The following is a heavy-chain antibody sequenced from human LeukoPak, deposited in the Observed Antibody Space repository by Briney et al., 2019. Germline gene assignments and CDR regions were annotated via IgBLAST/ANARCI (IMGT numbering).Heavy chain of an antibody. CDR1: GFTFSIYA. Sequence: GGSLRLSCAASGFTFSIYAMTWVRQTPGKGLEWVSAITGSGDYTYYTDSVEGRVTISRDNSKNTVYLQMNSLRVEDTAVYYCAKDRRGVFDFWGQGTLVTVSS. D-gene: IGHD3-10*01. J-gene: IGHJ4*02. CDR3: AKDRRGVFDF. V-gene: IGHV3-23*01. CDR2: ITGSGDYT.